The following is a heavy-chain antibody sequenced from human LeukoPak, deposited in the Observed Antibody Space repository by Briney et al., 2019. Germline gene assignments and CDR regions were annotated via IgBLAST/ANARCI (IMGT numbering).Heavy chain of an antibody. CDR2: IKSTSDGGTA. J-gene: IGHJ4*02. V-gene: IGHV3-15*01. Sequence: GGSLRLSCTASGLTFSNAWMSWVRQAPGKGLEWVGRIKSTSDGGTADCAAPVKGRFTISRDDSKSTAFLQMNSLKTEDTAVYYCATASQWDVPGVDYWGQGTLVTVSS. CDR1: GLTFSNAW. D-gene: IGHD1-26*01. CDR3: ATASQWDVPGVDY.